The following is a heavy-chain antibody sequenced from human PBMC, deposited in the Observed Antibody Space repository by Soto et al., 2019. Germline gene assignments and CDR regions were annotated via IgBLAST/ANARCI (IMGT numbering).Heavy chain of an antibody. V-gene: IGHV1-24*01. J-gene: IGHJ5*02. D-gene: IGHD3-22*01. CDR1: GYTLTELS. Sequence: ASVKVACKVSGYTLTELSMHWVRQAPGKGLEWMGGFDPEDGETIYAQKFQGRVTMTEDTSTDTAYMELSSLRSEDTAVYYCATVLLARYYNRSGPPGFAPWGQGTLVPVSP. CDR2: FDPEDGET. CDR3: ATVLLARYYNRSGPPGFAP.